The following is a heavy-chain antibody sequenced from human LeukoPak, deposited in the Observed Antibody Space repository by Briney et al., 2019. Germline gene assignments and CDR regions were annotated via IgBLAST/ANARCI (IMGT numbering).Heavy chain of an antibody. J-gene: IGHJ4*02. CDR1: GYTFTGYY. Sequence: GASVKVSCKASGYTFTGYYMHWVRQAPGQGLEWMGWINPNSGGTNYAQKFQGRVTMTRDTSISTAYMELSRLRSDDTAVYYCARESRRLRLGELSFPDYWGQGTLVTVSS. CDR3: ARESRRLRLGELSFPDY. D-gene: IGHD3-16*02. CDR2: INPNSGGT. V-gene: IGHV1-2*02.